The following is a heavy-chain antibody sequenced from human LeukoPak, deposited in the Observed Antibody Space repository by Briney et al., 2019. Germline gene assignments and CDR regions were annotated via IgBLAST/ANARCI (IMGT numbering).Heavy chain of an antibody. D-gene: IGHD2-2*01. Sequence: GGSLRLSCAASGFTFSHFWMSWVRQAPGKGLEWVAYIKKTGSETYYVDSVKGRFTITRDNTRNSLFLQMYSLRAEDTAVYYCARRVVVPAAPYYFDYWGQGTLVTVSS. J-gene: IGHJ4*02. CDR3: ARRVVVPAAPYYFDY. CDR1: GFTFSHFW. V-gene: IGHV3-7*01. CDR2: IKKTGSET.